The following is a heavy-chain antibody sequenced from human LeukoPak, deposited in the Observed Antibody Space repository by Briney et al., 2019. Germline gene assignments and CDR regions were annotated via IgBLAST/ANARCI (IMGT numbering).Heavy chain of an antibody. V-gene: IGHV3-9*01. CDR1: GFTFDDYA. J-gene: IGHJ6*03. CDR3: AKDATDYYYYYMDV. Sequence: PGRSLRLSCAASGFTFDDYAMHWVRQAPGKGLEWVSGISWNSGSIGYADSVEGRLTISRDNAKNSLYLQMNSLRAEDTALYYCAKDATDYYYYYMDVWGKGTTVTVSS. CDR2: ISWNSGSI. D-gene: IGHD4-17*01.